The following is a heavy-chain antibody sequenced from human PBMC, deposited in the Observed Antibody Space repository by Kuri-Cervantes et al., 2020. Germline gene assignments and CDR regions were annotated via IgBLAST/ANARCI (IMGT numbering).Heavy chain of an antibody. Sequence: GESLKISCAASGFTFSNYPMHWVRQAPGKGLEWVAVISYDGSNNYYADSVKGRFTISRDDSKNTLYLQMNSLRAEDTAVYYCARSRGVGTQFPYYYYGMDVWGQGTTVTVSS. CDR1: GFTFSNYP. CDR2: ISYDGSNN. V-gene: IGHV3-30-3*01. D-gene: IGHD1-14*01. J-gene: IGHJ6*02. CDR3: ARSRGVGTQFPYYYYGMDV.